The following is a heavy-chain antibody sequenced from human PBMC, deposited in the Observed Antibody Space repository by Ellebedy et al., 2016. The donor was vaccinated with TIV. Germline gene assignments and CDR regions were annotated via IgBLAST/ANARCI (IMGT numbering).Heavy chain of an antibody. CDR1: GGSFSGYY. J-gene: IGHJ4*02. CDR2: INHSGST. CDR3: ARAGGDYFDY. V-gene: IGHV4-34*01. D-gene: IGHD2-21*01. Sequence: SETLSLTXAVYGGSFSGYYWSWIRQPPGKGLEWIGEINHSGSTSYNPSLKSRVTISADTSKNQFSLKVTSMSAADTAVYYCARAGGDYFDYWGQGTLVTVSS.